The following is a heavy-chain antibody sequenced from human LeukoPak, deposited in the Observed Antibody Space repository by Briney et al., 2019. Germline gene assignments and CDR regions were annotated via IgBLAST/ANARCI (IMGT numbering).Heavy chain of an antibody. J-gene: IGHJ5*02. CDR1: GYSISSGYY. CDR3: ARRDSQDDWFDP. V-gene: IGHV4-38-2*01. CDR2: IHHSGST. D-gene: IGHD3-22*01. Sequence: SETLSLTCAVSGYSISSGYYWGWIRQPPGKGLEWIGGIHHSGSTYYNPSLKSRVTISVDTSKNQFSLKLSSVTAADTAVYYCARRDSQDDWFDPWGQGTLVTVSS.